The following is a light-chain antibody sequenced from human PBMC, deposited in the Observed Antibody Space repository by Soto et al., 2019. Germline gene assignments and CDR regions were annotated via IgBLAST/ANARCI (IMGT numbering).Light chain of an antibody. J-gene: IGKJ2*01. CDR1: QSVSSNY. CDR2: GAS. Sequence: EIVLTQSPGTLSLSPGERATLSCRASQSVSSNYLAWYQQKPGQTPRLLIYGASSRATGIPDRFSGSGSGTYFTLTISRLEPEDFAVYYCQQYGSSPPRYTFGQGTKLEIK. V-gene: IGKV3-20*01. CDR3: QQYGSSPPRYT.